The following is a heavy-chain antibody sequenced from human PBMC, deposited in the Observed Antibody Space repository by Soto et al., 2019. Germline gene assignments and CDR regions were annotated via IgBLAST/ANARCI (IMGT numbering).Heavy chain of an antibody. J-gene: IGHJ4*02. V-gene: IGHV1-69*12. CDR1: GGTFSSYA. CDR2: IIPIFGTA. Sequence: QVQLVQSGAEVKKPGSSVKVSCKASGGTFSSYAISWVRQAPGQGLEWMGGIIPIFGTANYAQKFQGRVTITADESTSTAYMELSSLRSEDTAVYYRASSRGYKPRVLHYFDYWGQGTLVTVSS. D-gene: IGHD3-22*01. CDR3: ASSRGYKPRVLHYFDY.